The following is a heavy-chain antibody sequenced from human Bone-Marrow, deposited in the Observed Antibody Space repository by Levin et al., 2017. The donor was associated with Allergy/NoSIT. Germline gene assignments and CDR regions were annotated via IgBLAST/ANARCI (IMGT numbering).Heavy chain of an antibody. J-gene: IGHJ4*02. CDR2: IKGKTDGGTT. V-gene: IGHV3-15*01. CDR1: GFTVGNAW. CDR3: TTRSH. Sequence: GGSLRLSCVASGFTVGNAWMNWVRQAPGKGLQWVGRIKGKTDGGTTDYAAPVKGRFTISRDDSKKTLYLQMNSLKTEDTAIYYCTTRSHWGQGTLVTVFS.